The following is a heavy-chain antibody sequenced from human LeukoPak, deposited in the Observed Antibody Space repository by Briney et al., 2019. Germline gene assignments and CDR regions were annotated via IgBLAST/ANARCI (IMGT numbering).Heavy chain of an antibody. CDR3: ARNGYCSSTSCRPYYYYYYGMDV. Sequence: ASVKVSCKASGYTFTSYGISWVRQAPGQGLEWMGWISAYNGNTNYAQKLQGRVTMTTDTSTSTAYMELRSLRSDDTAVYYCARNGYCSSTSCRPYYYYYYGMDVWGQGTTVTVSS. J-gene: IGHJ6*02. CDR2: ISAYNGNT. D-gene: IGHD2-2*01. CDR1: GYTFTSYG. V-gene: IGHV1-18*01.